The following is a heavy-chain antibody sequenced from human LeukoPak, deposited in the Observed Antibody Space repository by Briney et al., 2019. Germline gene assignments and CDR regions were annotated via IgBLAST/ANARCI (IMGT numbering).Heavy chain of an antibody. CDR3: ARGPYGDYGQGFDY. CDR2: ISSSGSTI. D-gene: IGHD4-17*01. CDR1: GFTFSSYE. V-gene: IGHV3-48*03. Sequence: GGSLRLSCAASGFTFSSYEMTWVRQAPGKGLEWVTYISSSGSTIYYADSVKGRFTISRDNAKNSLYLQMNSLRAEDTAVYYCARGPYGDYGQGFDYWGQGTLVTVSS. J-gene: IGHJ4*02.